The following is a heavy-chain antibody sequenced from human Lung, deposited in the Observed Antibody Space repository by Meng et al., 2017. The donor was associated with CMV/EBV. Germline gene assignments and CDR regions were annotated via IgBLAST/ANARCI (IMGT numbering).Heavy chain of an antibody. CDR3: ATGVADFEY. CDR2: MNPNRGTT. Sequence: QAQLVPSGAEVKTPGASVKVSCKASGYTFTSYDINWVRQGTVQGLEWMGWMNPNRGTTGYAQKFQGRVTMTRNISKSTAYMDLSSLRSEDTAVYYCATGVADFEYWGQGTLVTVSS. J-gene: IGHJ4*02. CDR1: GYTFTSYD. V-gene: IGHV1-8*01. D-gene: IGHD6-19*01.